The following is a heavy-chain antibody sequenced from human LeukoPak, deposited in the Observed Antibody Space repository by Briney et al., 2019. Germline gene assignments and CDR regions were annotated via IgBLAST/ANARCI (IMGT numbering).Heavy chain of an antibody. V-gene: IGHV3-23*01. Sequence: GGSLRLSCAASGFTFDDYGMSWVRQAPGEGLEWVSAISGSGGSTYYADSVKGRFTISRDNSKNTLYLQMNSLRAEDTAVYYCAKGRGYCSSTSCYSNYWGQGTLVTVSS. D-gene: IGHD2-2*01. CDR3: AKGRGYCSSTSCYSNY. J-gene: IGHJ4*02. CDR2: ISGSGGST. CDR1: GFTFDDYG.